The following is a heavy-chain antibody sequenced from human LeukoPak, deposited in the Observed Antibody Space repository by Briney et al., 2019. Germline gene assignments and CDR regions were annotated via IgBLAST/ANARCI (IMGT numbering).Heavy chain of an antibody. CDR2: INHSGST. CDR1: GGSFSGYY. D-gene: IGHD6-13*01. J-gene: IGHJ4*02. CDR3: AKGIRDGHYFDY. V-gene: IGHV4-34*01. Sequence: PSETLSLTCAVYGGSFSGYYWSWIRQPPGKGLEWVGEINHSGSTNYNPSLKSRVTISVDTSKNQFSLKLSSVTAADTAVYYCAKGIRDGHYFDYWGQGTLVTVSS.